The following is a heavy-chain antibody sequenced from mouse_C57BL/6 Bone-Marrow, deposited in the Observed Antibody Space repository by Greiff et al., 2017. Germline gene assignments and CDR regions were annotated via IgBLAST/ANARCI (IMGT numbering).Heavy chain of an antibody. Sequence: QVQLQQPGAELVMPGASVKLSCKASGYTFTSYWMHWVKQRPGQGLAWIGEIDPSDSYTNYNQKFKGKSTLTVDKSSSTAYMQLSSLTSEDSAVYYCAILSMDYWGQGTSVTVSS. J-gene: IGHJ4*01. CDR2: IDPSDSYT. D-gene: IGHD1-1*02. CDR1: GYTFTSYW. CDR3: AILSMDY. V-gene: IGHV1-69*01.